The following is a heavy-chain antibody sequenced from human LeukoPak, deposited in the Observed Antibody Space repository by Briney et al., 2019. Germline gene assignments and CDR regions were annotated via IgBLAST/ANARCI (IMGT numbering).Heavy chain of an antibody. CDR1: GFTFDDYA. CDR2: ISWNSGSI. J-gene: IGHJ4*02. CDR3: AKGGSYSNYVKGFDY. Sequence: PGGSLRLSCAASGFTFDDYAMHWVRQAPGKGLEWVSGISWNSGSIGYADSVKGRFTISRDNAKNSLYLQMNSLRAEDTALYYCAKGGSYSNYVKGFDYWGQGTLVTVSS. D-gene: IGHD4-11*01. V-gene: IGHV3-9*01.